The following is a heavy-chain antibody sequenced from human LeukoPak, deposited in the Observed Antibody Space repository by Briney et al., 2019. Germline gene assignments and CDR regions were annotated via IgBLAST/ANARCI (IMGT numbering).Heavy chain of an antibody. CDR2: IYISRGT. J-gene: IGHJ6*03. D-gene: IGHD1-26*01. CDR1: GGSFSGYY. Sequence: PSETLSLTCAVYGGSFSGYYWSWIRQPAGKGLEWIGRIYISRGTNYNPSLTSRVIMSADTSKNQFSLQLTSVTAADTAVYYCARESRIVEGDGYYIDVWGKGTTVTV. V-gene: IGHV4-4*07. CDR3: ARESRIVEGDGYYIDV.